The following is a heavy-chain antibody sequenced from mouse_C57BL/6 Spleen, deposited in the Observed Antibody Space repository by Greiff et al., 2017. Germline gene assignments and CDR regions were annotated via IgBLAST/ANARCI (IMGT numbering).Heavy chain of an antibody. CDR3: ARRSNYRYFDV. D-gene: IGHD2-5*01. J-gene: IGHJ1*03. V-gene: IGHV5-6*02. CDR1: GFTFSSYG. Sequence: EVMLVESGGDLVKPGGSLKLSCAASGFTFSSYGMSWVRQTPDKRLEWVATISSGGSYTYYPDSVKGRFTISRDNAKNTLYLQMSRLKSEDTAMYYCARRSNYRYFDVWGTGTTVTVSS. CDR2: ISSGGSYT.